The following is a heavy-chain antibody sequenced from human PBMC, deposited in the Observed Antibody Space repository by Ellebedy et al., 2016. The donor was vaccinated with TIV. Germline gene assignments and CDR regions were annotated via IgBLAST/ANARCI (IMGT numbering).Heavy chain of an antibody. CDR3: AREPSGVGWYDSSWFDP. J-gene: IGHJ5*02. CDR1: GYTFTRYY. Sequence: AASVKVSCKASGYTFTRYYMHWVRQAPGQGLEWMGIVNPSGGSTSYAQKLQGRVTMTRDTSTSTVYMELSSLRSEDTAVYYCAREPSGVGWYDSSWFDPWGQGTLVTVSS. V-gene: IGHV1-46*04. CDR2: VNPSGGST. D-gene: IGHD6-19*01.